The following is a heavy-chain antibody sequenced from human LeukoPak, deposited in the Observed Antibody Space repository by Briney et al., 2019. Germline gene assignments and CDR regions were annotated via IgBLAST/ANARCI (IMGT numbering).Heavy chain of an antibody. V-gene: IGHV3-74*01. CDR3: TTIRPGY. CDR2: IKDGGTTT. CDR1: GFTFSSYW. D-gene: IGHD5-24*01. J-gene: IGHJ4*02. Sequence: PGGSLRLSCAASGFTFSSYWIHWVRQVPGKGPVWVSRIKDGGTTTDYADSVKGRFTISRDDAKNTLYLQMNSLRAEDTAVYYCTTIRPGYWGRGTLVTVSS.